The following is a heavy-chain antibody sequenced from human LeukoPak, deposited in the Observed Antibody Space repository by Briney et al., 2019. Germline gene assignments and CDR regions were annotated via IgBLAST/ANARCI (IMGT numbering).Heavy chain of an antibody. V-gene: IGHV3-21*01. CDR1: GFTFSTYN. J-gene: IGHJ4*02. D-gene: IGHD6-13*01. Sequence: GGSLRLSCTASGFTFSTYNMNWVRQAPGKGLEWVSSISGSTKYIYYADSLKGRFTISRDNAKNSLYLEMNSLRAEDTAVYYCARDRASSWPFDYWGQGTLVTVSS. CDR2: ISGSTKYI. CDR3: ARDRASSWPFDY.